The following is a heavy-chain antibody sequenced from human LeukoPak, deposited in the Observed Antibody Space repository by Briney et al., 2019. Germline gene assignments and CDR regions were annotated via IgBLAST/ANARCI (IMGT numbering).Heavy chain of an antibody. V-gene: IGHV3-74*01. Sequence: GGSLRLSCAASGFTFSSYWMSWVRQAPGKGLVWVAQVNNDGTGTNYADSVKGRFTMSRDNAKNTLYLQMNSLRAEDTAVYYCARGGIGGATPDYWGQGALVTVSS. CDR1: GFTFSSYW. J-gene: IGHJ4*02. CDR2: VNNDGTGT. D-gene: IGHD1-26*01. CDR3: ARGGIGGATPDY.